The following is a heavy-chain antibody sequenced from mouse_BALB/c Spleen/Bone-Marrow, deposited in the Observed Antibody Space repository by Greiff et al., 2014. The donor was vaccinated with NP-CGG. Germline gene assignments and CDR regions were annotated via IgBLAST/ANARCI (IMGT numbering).Heavy chain of an antibody. Sequence: EVMLVESGGGLVKPGGSLKLSCAASGFAFSSYDMSWVRQTPEKRLEWVAYISSGGGSTYYSDTVKGRFTISRDNAKNTLYLEMSGLKSEDTAMYYCARHMIRGFAYWGQGTLVTVSA. V-gene: IGHV5-12-1*01. CDR1: GFAFSSYD. J-gene: IGHJ3*01. D-gene: IGHD2-4*01. CDR3: ARHMIRGFAY. CDR2: ISSGGGST.